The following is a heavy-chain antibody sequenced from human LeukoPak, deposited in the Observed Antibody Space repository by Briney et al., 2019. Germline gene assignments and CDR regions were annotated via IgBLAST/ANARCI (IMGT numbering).Heavy chain of an antibody. D-gene: IGHD6-6*01. CDR1: GVTSNY. V-gene: IGHV3-66*02. Sequence: GGSLRLSCAASGVTSNYMTWVRQAPGQGLEWVSAIYNGGTTYYADSVKGRFTISRGNSKSTLFVYLQMNSLRTDDTAVYYCAGGGEAARSLDYWGQGTLVTVSS. CDR3: AGGGEAARSLDY. J-gene: IGHJ4*02. CDR2: IYNGGTT.